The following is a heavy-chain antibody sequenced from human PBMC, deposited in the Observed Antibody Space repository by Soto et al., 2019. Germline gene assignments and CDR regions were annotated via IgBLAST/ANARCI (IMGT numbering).Heavy chain of an antibody. Sequence: QVQLVQSGAEVKKPGSSVKVSCKASGGTFSSYAINWVRQAPGQGLEWMGGIIPIFGAANYAQKFQGRVTIAADESTSTAYMELSSLRSEDTAVYYCARVWHLLPDYGDYDVVPRSGYYAMDVWGQGTTVTVSS. CDR1: GGTFSSYA. V-gene: IGHV1-69*01. CDR3: ARVWHLLPDYGDYDVVPRSGYYAMDV. J-gene: IGHJ6*02. CDR2: IIPIFGAA. D-gene: IGHD4-17*01.